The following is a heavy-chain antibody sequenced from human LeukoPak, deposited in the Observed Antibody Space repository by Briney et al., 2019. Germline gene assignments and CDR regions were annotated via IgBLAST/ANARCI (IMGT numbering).Heavy chain of an antibody. CDR1: GFTFSSYS. J-gene: IGHJ4*02. Sequence: GGSLRLSCAASGFTFSSYSMNWVRQAPGKGLEWVSSISSSSSYIYYADSVKGRFTISRDNAKNSLYLQMNSLRAEDTAVYYCERALRSIVGASTPFDYWGQGTLVTVSS. CDR3: ERALRSIVGASTPFDY. D-gene: IGHD1-26*01. V-gene: IGHV3-21*01. CDR2: ISSSSSYI.